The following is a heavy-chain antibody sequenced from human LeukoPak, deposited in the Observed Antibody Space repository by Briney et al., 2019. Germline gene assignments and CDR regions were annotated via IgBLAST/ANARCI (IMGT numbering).Heavy chain of an antibody. CDR1: GYTFTSYD. J-gene: IGHJ4*02. Sequence: GASVKVSCKASGYTFTSYDVNWVRQAAGQGLEWMGWMNPNSGNTGYAQKFQGRVTMTRNTSISTAYMELNSLTSEDTAVYYCARLKSSGHRVDYWGQGTPVTVSS. CDR3: ARLKSSGHRVDY. V-gene: IGHV1-8*01. CDR2: MNPNSGNT.